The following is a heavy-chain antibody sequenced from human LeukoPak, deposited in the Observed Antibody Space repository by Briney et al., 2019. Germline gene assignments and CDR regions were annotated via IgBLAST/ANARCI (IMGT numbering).Heavy chain of an antibody. J-gene: IGHJ5*02. CDR3: VKRWFDP. CDR1: VFTVSHFC. V-gene: IGHV3-15*06. Sequence: GGSLRLSCAASVFTVSHFCMIWARQSPGRGREWVGHIRTKSEGATTQYAAPVKGRFTVSRDDSKNTVYLQMDSLQSDDTAVYYCVKRWFDPWGQGALVTVSS. CDR2: IRTKSEGATT.